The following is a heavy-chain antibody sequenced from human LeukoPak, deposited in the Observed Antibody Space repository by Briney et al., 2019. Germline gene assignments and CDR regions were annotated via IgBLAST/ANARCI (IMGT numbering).Heavy chain of an antibody. J-gene: IGHJ6*02. V-gene: IGHV3-53*05. CDR1: GFTVSSNY. D-gene: IGHD4-17*01. CDR2: IYSGGST. CDR3: ERDTRTMTEVTRGQHYYYGLDV. Sequence: PGGSLRLSCAASGFTVSSNYMSWVRQAPGKGLEWVSVIYSGGSTYYADSVKGRFTISRDNSKNTLYLQMNSLRSEDTAVYYCERDTRTMTEVTRGQHYYYGLDVWGQGTTVTVSS.